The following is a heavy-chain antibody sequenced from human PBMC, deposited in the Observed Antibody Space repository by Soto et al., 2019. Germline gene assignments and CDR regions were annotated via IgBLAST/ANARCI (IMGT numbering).Heavy chain of an antibody. CDR1: GFTFSSYA. Sequence: GGSLRLSCAASGFTFSSYAMSWVRQAPGKGLEWVSAISGSGGSTYYADSVKGRFTISRDNSKNTLYLQMNSLRAEDTAVDYCAVSPGIAVAGKGYYYYGMDVWGQGTMVTVSS. J-gene: IGHJ6*02. D-gene: IGHD6-19*01. V-gene: IGHV3-23*01. CDR3: AVSPGIAVAGKGYYYYGMDV. CDR2: ISGSGGST.